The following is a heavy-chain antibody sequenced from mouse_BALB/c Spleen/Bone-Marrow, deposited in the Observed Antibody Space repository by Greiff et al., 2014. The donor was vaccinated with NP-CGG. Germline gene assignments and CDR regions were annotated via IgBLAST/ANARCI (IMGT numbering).Heavy chain of an antibody. V-gene: IGHV1-7*01. CDR1: GYTFTSYW. CDR3: ARRAYGSYGFPY. Sequence: VKLVESGAELAKPGASVKMSCKASGYTFTSYWMHWVKQGPGQGLEWIGYINPSTGYTEYNQNFKDKATLTADKSSSTAYMQLSSLTSEDSAVYYCARRAYGSYGFPYWGQGTLVTVSA. J-gene: IGHJ3*01. D-gene: IGHD1-1*01. CDR2: INPSTGYT.